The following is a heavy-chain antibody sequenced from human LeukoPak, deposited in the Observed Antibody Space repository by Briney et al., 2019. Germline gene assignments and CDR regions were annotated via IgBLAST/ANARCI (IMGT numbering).Heavy chain of an antibody. CDR1: GFPFSSYE. D-gene: IGHD1-14*01. CDR2: ISSSGDSI. Sequence: GGSLRLSCAASGFPFSSYEMNWVRQAPGKGLEWVSYISSSGDSIYYADSVKGRFTVSRDNAKKSPYLHMNSLRDDDTAVYYCARGTGLDYWGQGTLVTVSS. J-gene: IGHJ4*02. V-gene: IGHV3-48*03. CDR3: ARGTGLDY.